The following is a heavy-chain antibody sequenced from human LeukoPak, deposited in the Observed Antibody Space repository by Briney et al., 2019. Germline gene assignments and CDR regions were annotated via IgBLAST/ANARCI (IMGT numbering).Heavy chain of an antibody. J-gene: IGHJ5*02. Sequence: SSETLSLTCTVSGGSVSSGSYYWSWIRQPPGKGLEWIGYIYYSGSTNYNPSLKSRVTISVDTSKNQFSLKLSSVTAADTAVYYCARGSGYCSSTSCYTGWFDPWGQGTLVTVSS. CDR2: IYYSGST. V-gene: IGHV4-61*01. D-gene: IGHD2-2*02. CDR1: GGSVSSGSYY. CDR3: ARGSGYCSSTSCYTGWFDP.